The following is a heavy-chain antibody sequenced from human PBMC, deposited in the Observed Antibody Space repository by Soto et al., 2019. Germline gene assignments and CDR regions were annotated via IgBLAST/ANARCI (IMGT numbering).Heavy chain of an antibody. D-gene: IGHD3-22*01. V-gene: IGHV1-69*13. Sequence: ASVKVSCKASGGTFSSYAISWVRQAPGQGLEWMGGIIPIFGTANYAQKFQGRVTITADESTSTAYMELSSLRSEDTAVYYCARRGLPYYDSSGYDPFDYWGQGTLVTVSS. CDR2: IIPIFGTA. CDR1: GGTFSSYA. CDR3: ARRGLPYYDSSGYDPFDY. J-gene: IGHJ4*02.